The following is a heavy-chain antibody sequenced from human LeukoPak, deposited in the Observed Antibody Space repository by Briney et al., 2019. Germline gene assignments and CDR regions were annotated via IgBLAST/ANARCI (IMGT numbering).Heavy chain of an antibody. J-gene: IGHJ4*02. V-gene: IGHV4-38-2*01. CDR3: ARQDGGATD. Sequence: RLSETLSLTCAVSGYSISSGYYWGWIRQPPGKGLEWIGSIYHSGSTYYNPSLKSRVTISVDTSKNQFSLKLSSVTAADTAVYYCARQDGGATDWGQGTLVTVSS. D-gene: IGHD1-26*01. CDR1: GYSISSGYY. CDR2: IYHSGST.